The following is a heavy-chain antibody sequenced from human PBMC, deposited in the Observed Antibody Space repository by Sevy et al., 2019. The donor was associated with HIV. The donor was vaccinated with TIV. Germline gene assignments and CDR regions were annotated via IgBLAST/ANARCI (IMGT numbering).Heavy chain of an antibody. Sequence: GGSQRLSCAASGFTFSSFEMNWVRQAPGKGLEWVSYISSSGDTTDYADSVRGRFTISRDNAKKSLYLQMNSLRAEDTAIYYCAKRGGQYDLGMDVWGQGTTVTVSS. CDR2: ISSSGDTT. V-gene: IGHV3-48*03. D-gene: IGHD3-16*01. J-gene: IGHJ6*02. CDR3: AKRGGQYDLGMDV. CDR1: GFTFSSFE.